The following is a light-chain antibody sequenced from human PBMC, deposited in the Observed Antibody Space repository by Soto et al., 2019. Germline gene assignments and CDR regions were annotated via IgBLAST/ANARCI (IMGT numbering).Light chain of an antibody. J-gene: IGKJ5*01. Sequence: IKMNQPPSSLSASTGDRVTMTFRACQGISSYLAWYQQKPGKAPKLLIYAASTLQSGVPSRFSGSGSGTDFTLTISCLQSEDFATYYCQQYYSYPITFGQGTRPEIK. CDR2: AAS. CDR3: QQYYSYPIT. V-gene: IGKV1-8*01. CDR1: QGISSY.